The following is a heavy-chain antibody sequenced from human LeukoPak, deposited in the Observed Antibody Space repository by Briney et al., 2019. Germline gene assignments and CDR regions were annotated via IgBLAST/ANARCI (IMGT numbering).Heavy chain of an antibody. Sequence: SETLSLTCTVSGGSISSYYWSWIRQPPGKGLEWIGYIYYSGGTNYNPSLKSRVTISVDTSKNQFSLRLTSVTAADTAAYYCARLRDDILTGYHFDYWGQGTLVTVSS. CDR2: IYYSGGT. J-gene: IGHJ4*02. V-gene: IGHV4-59*08. CDR3: ARLRDDILTGYHFDY. D-gene: IGHD3-9*01. CDR1: GGSISSYY.